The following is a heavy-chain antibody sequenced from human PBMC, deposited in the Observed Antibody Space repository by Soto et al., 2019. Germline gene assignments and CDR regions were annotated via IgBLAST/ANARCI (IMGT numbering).Heavy chain of an antibody. V-gene: IGHV1-69*06. CDR3: ARHRYVPTGSGFSPGDWSAP. J-gene: IGHJ5*02. Sequence: QVQLVQSGAEVKKPGSSVKVSCKASGGTFSSYAISWVRQAPGQGLEWMGGIIPIFGTANYAQKFQGRVTITAKKPTTTAKRERSSLRYEDTAVYYCARHRYVPTGSGFSPGDWSAPWGKGTLVTVSS. CDR1: GGTFSSYA. CDR2: IIPIFGTA. D-gene: IGHD3-10*01.